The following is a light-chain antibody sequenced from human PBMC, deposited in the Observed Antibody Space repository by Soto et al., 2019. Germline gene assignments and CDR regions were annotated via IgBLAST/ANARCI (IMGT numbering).Light chain of an antibody. Sequence: EIVMTQSPATLSVSPGERATLSCRASQSVSNNLAWYQQKPGQAPRLLIYGASTRATGIPARFSGSGSGTECTLTISSLQSEDFALYYCQQYNNWPRTFGQGTKVDIK. J-gene: IGKJ1*01. CDR2: GAS. V-gene: IGKV3-15*01. CDR1: QSVSNN. CDR3: QQYNNWPRT.